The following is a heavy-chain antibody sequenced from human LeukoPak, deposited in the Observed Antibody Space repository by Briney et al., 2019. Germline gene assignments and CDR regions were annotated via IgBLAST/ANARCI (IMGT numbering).Heavy chain of an antibody. CDR2: IYYSGST. J-gene: IGHJ6*04. V-gene: IGHV4-59*01. CDR3: ARDLSEGMDV. Sequence: SETLSLTCTVSGGSISSYYWSWIRQPPGKGLEWIGYIYYSGSTNYNPSLKSRVTISVDTSKTQFSLKLSSVTAADTAVYYCARDLSEGMDVWGKGTTVTVSS. CDR1: GGSISSYY.